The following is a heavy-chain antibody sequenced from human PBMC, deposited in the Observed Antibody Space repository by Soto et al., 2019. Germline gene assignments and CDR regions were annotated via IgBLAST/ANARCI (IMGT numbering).Heavy chain of an antibody. V-gene: IGHV1-69*08. J-gene: IGHJ5*02. CDR2: IIPILGIA. CDR3: ARDAVYCSGGSCYPNWFDP. D-gene: IGHD2-15*01. Sequence: QVQLVQSGAEVKKPGSSVKVSCKASGGTFSSYTISWVRQAPGQGLEWMGRIIPILGIANYAQKFQGRVTITADKXXSXAXRELSSLRSEDTAVYYCARDAVYCSGGSCYPNWFDPWGQGTLVTVSS. CDR1: GGTFSSYT.